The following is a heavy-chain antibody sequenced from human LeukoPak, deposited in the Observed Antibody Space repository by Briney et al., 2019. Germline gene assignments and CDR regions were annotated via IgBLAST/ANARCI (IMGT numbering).Heavy chain of an antibody. D-gene: IGHD1-26*01. Sequence: SETLSLTCTVSGDPIRRYLWSWLRQPPGKGLEWIGFISYGGNTKYNPSLKSRVTISVDTSRSQFFLRLTSLTAADTAVYYCARDGGEVGKSTWFDPWGQGTPVTVSS. CDR3: ARDGGEVGKSTWFDP. CDR1: GDPIRRYL. J-gene: IGHJ5*02. CDR2: ISYGGNT. V-gene: IGHV4-59*01.